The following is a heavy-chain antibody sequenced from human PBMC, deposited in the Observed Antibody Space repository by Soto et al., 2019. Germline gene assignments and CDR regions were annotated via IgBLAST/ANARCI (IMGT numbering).Heavy chain of an antibody. CDR2: ISYDGSNK. CDR1: GFTFSSYG. J-gene: IGHJ4*02. V-gene: IGHV3-30*18. Sequence: QVQLVESGGGVVQPGRSLRLSCAASGFTFSSYGMHWVRQAPGKGLEWVAVISYDGSNKYYADSVKGRFTISRDNSKNTLYLQMNSLRAEDTAVYYCAKEVGATVGDYWGQGTLVTVSS. CDR3: AKEVGATVGDY. D-gene: IGHD1-26*01.